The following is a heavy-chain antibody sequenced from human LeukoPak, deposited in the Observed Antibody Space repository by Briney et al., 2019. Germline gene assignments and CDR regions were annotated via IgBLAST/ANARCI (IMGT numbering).Heavy chain of an antibody. CDR3: ARVSGSVSFDY. CDR2: IYYSGST. Sequence: SETLSLTCTVSGGSISSYYWSWIRQPPGKGLEWIGYIYYSGSTNYNPSLKSRVTISVDTSKNQFSLKLSSVTAADTAVYYCARVSGSVSFDYWGQGTLVTVSS. V-gene: IGHV4-59*08. J-gene: IGHJ4*02. CDR1: GGSISSYY. D-gene: IGHD6-19*01.